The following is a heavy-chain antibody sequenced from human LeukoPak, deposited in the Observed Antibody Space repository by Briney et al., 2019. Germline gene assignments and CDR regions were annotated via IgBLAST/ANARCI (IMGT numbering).Heavy chain of an antibody. Sequence: SETLSLTCTVSGGSINSYYWSWIRQPPGKGLEWIGYIYYSGSSNYDSSLKSRVTISVDTSKNQFSLKLSSVTAADTAVYYCARGDDYGDPRMDYWGQGTLVTVSS. J-gene: IGHJ4*02. D-gene: IGHD4-17*01. CDR3: ARGDDYGDPRMDY. CDR2: IYYSGSS. CDR1: GGSINSYY. V-gene: IGHV4-59*12.